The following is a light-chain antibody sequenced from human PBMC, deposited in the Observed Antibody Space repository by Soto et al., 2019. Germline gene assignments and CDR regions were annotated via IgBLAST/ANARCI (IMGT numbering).Light chain of an antibody. CDR1: QSISSW. Sequence: DIQMTQSPSTLSASVGDRVTITCRASQSISSWLAWYQQKPGKAPKLLIYKASSLESGVPSSFSGSGSGSEFTPRISSLQPIDFLHYYCEHYNCYSAWAFGQDTKMDIK. J-gene: IGKJ1*01. V-gene: IGKV1-5*03. CDR3: EHYNCYSAWA. CDR2: KAS.